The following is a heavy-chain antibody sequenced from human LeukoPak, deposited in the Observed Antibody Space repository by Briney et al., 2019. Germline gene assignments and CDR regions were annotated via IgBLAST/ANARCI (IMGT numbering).Heavy chain of an antibody. CDR3: ARVHPDYYDSSGYYAVDY. Sequence: ASVKVSCKASGYTFTSYAMNWVRQAPGQGLEWMGWINTNTGNPTYAQGFTGRFVFSLDTSVSTAYLQIGSLKAEDTAVYYCARVHPDYYDSSGYYAVDYWGQGTLVTVSS. V-gene: IGHV7-4-1*01. CDR1: GYTFTSYA. J-gene: IGHJ4*02. D-gene: IGHD3-22*01. CDR2: INTNTGNP.